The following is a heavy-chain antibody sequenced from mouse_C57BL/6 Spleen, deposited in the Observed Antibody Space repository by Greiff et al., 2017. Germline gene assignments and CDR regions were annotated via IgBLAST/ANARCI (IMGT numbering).Heavy chain of an antibody. D-gene: IGHD1-1*01. CDR2: IYPGSGST. CDR1: GYTFTSYW. Sequence: VQLQQPGAELVKPGASVKMSCKASGYTFTSYWITWVKQRPGQGLEWIGDIYPGSGSTNYNEKFKSKATLTVDQASSTAYMQLSSLTSEDSAVYYCARTSYYGRPYYAMDYWGQGTSVTVSS. V-gene: IGHV1-55*01. CDR3: ARTSYYGRPYYAMDY. J-gene: IGHJ4*01.